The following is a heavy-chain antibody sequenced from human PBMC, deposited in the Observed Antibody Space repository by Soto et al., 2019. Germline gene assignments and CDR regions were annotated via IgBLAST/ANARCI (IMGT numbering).Heavy chain of an antibody. J-gene: IGHJ4*02. CDR1: GYTFTGYY. D-gene: IGHD2-8*01. Sequence: SVTVSCQASGYTFTGYYMHLVRQAPGQGLEWMGRIIPILGIANYAQKFQGRVTITADKSTSTAYMELSSLRSEDTAVYYCARETPLQKNGPFDYWGQGTLVTVSS. V-gene: IGHV1-69*04. CDR2: IIPILGIA. CDR3: ARETPLQKNGPFDY.